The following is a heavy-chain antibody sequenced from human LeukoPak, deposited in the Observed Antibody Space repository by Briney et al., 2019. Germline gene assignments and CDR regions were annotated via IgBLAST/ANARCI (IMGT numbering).Heavy chain of an antibody. D-gene: IGHD5-24*01. Sequence: GGSLRLPCAASRFTFSSYWMTWVRQAPGKGLEWVANIKQDGSEKYYVGSVKGRFTISRDNTKNSLYLQMNSLRAEDTAVYYCAKLAGGGSDFWGQGTLVTVSP. V-gene: IGHV3-7*05. CDR3: AKLAGGGSDF. J-gene: IGHJ4*02. CDR2: IKQDGSEK. CDR1: RFTFSSYW.